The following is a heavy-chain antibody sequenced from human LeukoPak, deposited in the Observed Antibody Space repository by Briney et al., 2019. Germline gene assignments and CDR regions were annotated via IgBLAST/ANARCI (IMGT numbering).Heavy chain of an antibody. CDR1: GGSISSYY. D-gene: IGHD2-15*01. Sequence: PSETLSLTCTVSGGSISSYYWSWIRQPPGKGLEWIGEINHSGSTNYNPSLKSRVTISVDTSKNQFSLKLSSVTAADTAVYYCARHAGGSWGQGTLVTVSS. J-gene: IGHJ4*02. CDR3: ARHAGGS. CDR2: INHSGST. V-gene: IGHV4-34*01.